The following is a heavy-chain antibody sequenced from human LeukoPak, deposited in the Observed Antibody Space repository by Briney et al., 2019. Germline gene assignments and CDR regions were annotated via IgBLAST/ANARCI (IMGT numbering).Heavy chain of an antibody. CDR3: ARAHLYCSGGSCYSDY. V-gene: IGHV3-21*01. J-gene: IGHJ4*02. CDR1: GFTFSSYS. CDR2: ISSSSSYI. D-gene: IGHD2-15*01. Sequence: GGSLRLSCAASGFTFSSYSMNWVRQGPGKGLEWGSSISSSSSYINYADSVKGRFTISRDNAKNSLYLQMNSLRAEDTAVYYCARAHLYCSGGSCYSDYRGQGTLGTVS.